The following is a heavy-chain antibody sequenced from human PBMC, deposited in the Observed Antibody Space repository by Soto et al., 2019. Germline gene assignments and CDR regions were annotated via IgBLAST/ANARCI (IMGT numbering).Heavy chain of an antibody. Sequence: SETLSLTCAVYGGSFSGYYWSWIRQPPGKGLEWIGEINHSGSTNYNPSLKSRVTISVDTSKNQFSLKLSSVTAADTAVYYCARGMAGIVVAGSDYWGQGTLVTVSS. CDR3: ARGMAGIVVAGSDY. J-gene: IGHJ4*02. D-gene: IGHD6-19*01. CDR1: GGSFSGYY. V-gene: IGHV4-34*01. CDR2: INHSGST.